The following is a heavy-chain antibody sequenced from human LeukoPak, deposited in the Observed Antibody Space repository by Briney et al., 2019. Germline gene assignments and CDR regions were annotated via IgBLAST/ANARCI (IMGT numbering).Heavy chain of an antibody. CDR1: GFTFSSYS. CDR2: ISTSSSHI. D-gene: IGHD3-10*01. J-gene: IGHJ4*02. CDR3: ARYGSGTYYPPLDY. V-gene: IGHV3-21*01. Sequence: GGSLRLSCAASGFTFSSYSMNWVRQAQGTGLEWVSYISTSSSHIYYADSVKGRFTISRDNAKKSLYLQMNSLRAEDTAVYYCARYGSGTYYPPLDYWGQGTLVTVSS.